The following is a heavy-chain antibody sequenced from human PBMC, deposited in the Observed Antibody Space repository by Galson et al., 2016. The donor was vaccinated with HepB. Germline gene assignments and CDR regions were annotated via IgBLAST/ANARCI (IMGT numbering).Heavy chain of an antibody. CDR2: IYYSGST. CDR1: GGSISSGGYY. CDR3: ARRVAVAGIYYFDY. D-gene: IGHD6-19*01. J-gene: IGHJ4*01. Sequence: TLSLTCTVSGGSISSGGYYWSWIRQHPGKGLEWIGYIYYSGSTYYNPSLKSRVSISVDTSKNQFSLKLSSVTAADTAVYYCARRVAVAGIYYFDYWGRGTLVTVSS. V-gene: IGHV4-31*03.